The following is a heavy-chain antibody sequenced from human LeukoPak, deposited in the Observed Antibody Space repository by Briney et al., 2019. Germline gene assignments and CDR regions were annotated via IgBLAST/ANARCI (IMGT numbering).Heavy chain of an antibody. D-gene: IGHD6-13*01. V-gene: IGHV4-59*02. CDR1: GDSVRSYY. J-gene: IGHJ6*02. CDR2: INDRGST. CDR3: VRDSRYGSGWFEDGLDF. Sequence: SEILSLTCTVSGDSVRSYYWSWIRQPPGQGLEWLGHINDRGSTNYNPSLQGRVTISIDTSKNQFSLKVNSVTAADTAVYYCVRDSRYGSGWFEDGLDFWGRGTTVTVSS.